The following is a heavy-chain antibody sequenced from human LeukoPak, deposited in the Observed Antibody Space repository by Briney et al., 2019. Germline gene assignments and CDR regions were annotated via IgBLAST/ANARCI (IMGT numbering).Heavy chain of an antibody. CDR2: IYTSGST. CDR1: GDSIGSGAYY. D-gene: IGHD3-10*01. J-gene: IGHJ5*02. V-gene: IGHV4-61*02. CDR3: ATNYGSGSYYLSPNWLDP. Sequence: PSETLSLTCTVSGDSIGSGAYYWRWIRQPAGKGLEWIGRIYTSGSTNYNPSLKSRVTISVDTSKNQFSLKLSSVTAADTAVYYCATNYGSGSYYLSPNWLDPWGQGTLVTVSS.